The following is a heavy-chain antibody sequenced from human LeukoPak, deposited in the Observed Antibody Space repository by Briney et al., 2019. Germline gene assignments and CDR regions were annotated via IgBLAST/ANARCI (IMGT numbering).Heavy chain of an antibody. J-gene: IGHJ3*02. Sequence: GGSLRLSCAASGFTFSSYAMSWVRQAPGKGLEWVSAISGSGGSTYYADSVKGRFTISRDNSKNTLYLQMNSLRAEDTAVYYCAKAHPGSYSYRGVDAFDIWGQGTMVTVSS. CDR2: ISGSGGST. V-gene: IGHV3-23*01. CDR3: AKAHPGSYSYRGVDAFDI. D-gene: IGHD1-26*01. CDR1: GFTFSSYA.